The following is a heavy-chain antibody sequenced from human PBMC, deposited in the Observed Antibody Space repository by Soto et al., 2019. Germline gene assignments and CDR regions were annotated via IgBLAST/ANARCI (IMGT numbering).Heavy chain of an antibody. CDR1: GFTFRSYA. V-gene: IGHV3-23*01. J-gene: IGHJ4*02. D-gene: IGHD6-19*01. CDR2: ISGSGGST. Sequence: EVQLLESGGGLVQPGGSLRLSCAASGFTFRSYAMSWVRQAPGKGLEWVSAISGSGGSTYYADSLEGRFTISRDNYKNTLYLQMDSLRAEDTAVYYCAREPGVGSGCDYWGQGTLVTVSS. CDR3: AREPGVGSGCDY.